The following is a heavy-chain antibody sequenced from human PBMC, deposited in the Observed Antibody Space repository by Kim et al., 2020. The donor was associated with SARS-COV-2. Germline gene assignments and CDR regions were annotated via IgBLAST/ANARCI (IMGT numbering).Heavy chain of an antibody. V-gene: IGHV4-39*01. CDR2: IYYSGST. J-gene: IGHJ4*02. CDR3: ARHVFNPSLSQWLVMGNYYFDY. D-gene: IGHD6-19*01. Sequence: SETLSLTCTVSGGSISSSSYYWGWIRQPPGKGLEWIGSIYYSGSTYYNPSLKSRVTISVDTSKNQFSLKLSSVTAADTAMYYCARHVFNPSLSQWLVMGNYYFDYWGQGTLVTVSS. CDR1: GGSISSSSYY.